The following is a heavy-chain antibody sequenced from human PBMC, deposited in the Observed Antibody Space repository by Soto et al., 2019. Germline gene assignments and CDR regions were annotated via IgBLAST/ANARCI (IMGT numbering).Heavy chain of an antibody. CDR1: GFTFSSYW. Sequence: PGGSLRLSCAASGFTFSSYWMSWVRQAPGKGLEWVANIKQDGSEKYYVDSVKGRFTISRDNAKNSLYLQMNSLRAEDTAVYYCAKSTGGSSLVFDYWGQGTLVTVS. CDR2: IKQDGSEK. V-gene: IGHV3-7*03. J-gene: IGHJ4*02. D-gene: IGHD3-16*01. CDR3: AKSTGGSSLVFDY.